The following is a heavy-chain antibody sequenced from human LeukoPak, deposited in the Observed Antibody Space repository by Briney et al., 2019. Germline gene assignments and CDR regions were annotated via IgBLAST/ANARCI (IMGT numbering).Heavy chain of an antibody. J-gene: IGHJ4*02. CDR2: IIPIFGTA. CDR1: GGTFSSYA. Sequence: SVKVSCKASGGTFSSYAISWVRQAPGQGLEWMGRIIPIFGTANYAQKFQGRVTITTDESTSTAYMELSSLRSEDTAVYYCARDLGGDYYFDYWGQGTLVTASS. V-gene: IGHV1-69*05. D-gene: IGHD2-21*02. CDR3: ARDLGGDYYFDY.